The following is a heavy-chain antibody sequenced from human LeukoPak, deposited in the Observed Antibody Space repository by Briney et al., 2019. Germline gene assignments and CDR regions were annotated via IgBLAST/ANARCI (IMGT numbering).Heavy chain of an antibody. J-gene: IGHJ5*02. CDR1: GFTFCSYV. CDR3: AKGASSGWLLYWFDP. D-gene: IGHD6-19*01. Sequence: PGGSLRLSCAASGFTFCSYVMTWVRQAPGRGLEWVSGISGSGVSTYYADSVKGRFTISRDNSKNTLYLQINSLRAEDTAIYYCAKGASSGWLLYWFDPWGQGTLVTVSS. CDR2: ISGSGVST. V-gene: IGHV3-23*01.